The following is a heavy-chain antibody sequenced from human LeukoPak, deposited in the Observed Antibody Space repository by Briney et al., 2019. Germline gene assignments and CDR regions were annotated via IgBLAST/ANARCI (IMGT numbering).Heavy chain of an antibody. CDR1: GYTFTNYG. Sequence: ASVKLSCTASGYTFTNYGSNWVRQAPGQGLEWMGWINSYNGNTNYAQKLQGRVTMTTDTSTSTAYMQLRSLRSDDTAVYYCARDIVVVPAAMDSWGQGTLVTVSS. J-gene: IGHJ4*02. CDR3: ARDIVVVPAAMDS. D-gene: IGHD2-2*01. CDR2: INSYNGNT. V-gene: IGHV1-18*04.